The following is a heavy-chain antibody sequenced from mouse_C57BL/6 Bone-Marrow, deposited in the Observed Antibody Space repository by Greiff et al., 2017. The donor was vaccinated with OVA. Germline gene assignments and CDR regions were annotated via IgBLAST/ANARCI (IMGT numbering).Heavy chain of an antibody. Sequence: QVHVKQPGAELVRPWTSVKLSCKASGYTFTSYWMHWVKQRPGQGLEWIGVIDPSDSYTNYNQKFKGKATLTVDTSSSTAYMQLSSLTSEDSAVYYCARGLRFAYWGQGTLVTVSA. J-gene: IGHJ3*01. D-gene: IGHD3-1*01. CDR1: GYTFTSYW. CDR2: IDPSDSYT. CDR3: ARGLRFAY. V-gene: IGHV1-59*01.